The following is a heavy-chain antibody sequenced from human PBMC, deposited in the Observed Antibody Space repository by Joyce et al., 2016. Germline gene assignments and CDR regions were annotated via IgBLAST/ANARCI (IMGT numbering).Heavy chain of an antibody. J-gene: IGHJ4*02. CDR2: INPNSRDT. CDR1: GYTFTGHY. CDR3: TRRSRTGSGFDY. Sequence: QVQLVQSGAEVKKPGASVKVSCKTSGYTFTGHYLHWVRQAPGQGLEWMGWINPNSRDTLYSQKFQGRVTMTRDTSITTVYMDLSGLRFDDTDVYYCTRRSRTGSGFDYWGQGTLVTVSS. D-gene: IGHD1-14*01. V-gene: IGHV1-2*02.